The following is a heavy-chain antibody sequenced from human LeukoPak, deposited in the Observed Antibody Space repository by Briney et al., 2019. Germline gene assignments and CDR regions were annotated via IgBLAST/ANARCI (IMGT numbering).Heavy chain of an antibody. V-gene: IGHV3-74*01. D-gene: IGHD6-13*01. CDR3: ARADHYSYNWYWDP. CDR2: MNSDGSST. CDR1: GFTFSSYW. J-gene: IGHJ5*02. Sequence: PGGSLRLSCAASGFTFSSYWMHWVRQPPGKGLVWVSRMNSDGSSTNYADSVKGRFTISRDNAKNTLYLHMNSLRAEDTAVYYCARADHYSYNWYWDPWGQGALVTVSS.